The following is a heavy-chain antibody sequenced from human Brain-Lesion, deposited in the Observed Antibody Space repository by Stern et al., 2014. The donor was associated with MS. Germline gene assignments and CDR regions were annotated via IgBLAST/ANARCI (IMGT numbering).Heavy chain of an antibody. CDR2: IFNSGST. V-gene: IGHV4-61*02. Sequence: QVQLQESGPGLVKPSQTLSLSCTVSGGSISSGGYYWSWIRQPAGKGLEWIGRIFNSGSTRHNPSLKSRVTISIDTSKNQFSLRLNPMTAADTAVYYCARGRVVPGFQYYATDVWGQGTTVIVSS. J-gene: IGHJ6*02. CDR1: GGSISSGGYY. CDR3: ARGRVVPGFQYYATDV. D-gene: IGHD2-2*01.